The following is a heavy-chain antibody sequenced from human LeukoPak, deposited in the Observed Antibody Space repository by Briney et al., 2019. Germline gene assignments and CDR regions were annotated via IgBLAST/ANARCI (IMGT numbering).Heavy chain of an antibody. CDR1: GFTFSSFT. CDR3: AKSLFPATRYQVDC. Sequence: WGSLRLTCAASGFTFSSFTRNWVRQAPGQGLEWVSSISSSSTYIDYADSVKGRFTISRDNSKNTLYLQMNSLRAEDTAVYYCAKSLFPATRYQVDCWGQGTLVTVSS. J-gene: IGHJ4*02. D-gene: IGHD5-12*01. CDR2: ISSSSTYI. V-gene: IGHV3-21*04.